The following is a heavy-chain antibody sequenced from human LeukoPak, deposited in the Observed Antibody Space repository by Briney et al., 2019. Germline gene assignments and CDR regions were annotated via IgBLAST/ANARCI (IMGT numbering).Heavy chain of an antibody. CDR3: ARDTGSGWSYYYYYYYMDV. Sequence: ASVKVSCKASGYTFTGYYMHWVRQAPGQGLEWMGWINPNSGGTNYAQKFQGRVTMTRDTSISTAYMELSRLRSDDTAVYYCARDTGSGWSYYYYYYYMDVWGKGTTVTVSS. D-gene: IGHD6-19*01. CDR1: GYTFTGYY. J-gene: IGHJ6*03. V-gene: IGHV1-2*02. CDR2: INPNSGGT.